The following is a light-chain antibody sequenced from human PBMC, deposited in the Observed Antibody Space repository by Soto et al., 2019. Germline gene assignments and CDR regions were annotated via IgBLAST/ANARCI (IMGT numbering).Light chain of an antibody. CDR3: QQSYSTPRT. CDR2: AAS. V-gene: IGKV1-39*01. J-gene: IGKJ1*01. CDR1: QSISSY. Sequence: DIQMTQSPSSLSASVGDRVTITCRASQSISSYLNGYQQKPGKAPKLLIYAASSLQSGVPSRFSGSGSGTDFTLTISSLQPEDFATDYCQQSYSTPRTFGQGTKVEIK.